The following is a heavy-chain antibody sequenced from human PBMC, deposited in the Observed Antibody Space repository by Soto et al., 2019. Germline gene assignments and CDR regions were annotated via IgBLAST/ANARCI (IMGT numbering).Heavy chain of an antibody. CDR2: IYYSGST. CDR1: GGSISSGGYY. D-gene: IGHD2-8*01. J-gene: IGHJ6*02. V-gene: IGHV4-31*03. CDR3: ARVQGDIVLMVYGRLGHYGMDV. Sequence: QVQLQESGPGLVKPSQTLSLTCTVSGGSISSGGYYWSWIRQHPGKGLEWIGYIYYSGSTYYNPSLKSRVTISVDTSKNQFSLKLSSVTAADTAVYYCARVQGDIVLMVYGRLGHYGMDVWGQGTTVTVSS.